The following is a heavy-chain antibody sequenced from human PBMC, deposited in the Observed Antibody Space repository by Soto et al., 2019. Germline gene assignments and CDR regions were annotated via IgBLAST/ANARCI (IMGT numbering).Heavy chain of an antibody. J-gene: IGHJ5*02. CDR3: ARHHLAWPGDLGGIGP. D-gene: IGHD4-17*01. Sequence: GGSLRLSCAASGFTFSDYYMSWIRQAPGKGLECISYISSSGGTIYYADSLKGRFTISRDNGKKSVYLQMTSLRVEDTTIYYCARHHLAWPGDLGGIGPWGQGTLVTVSS. CDR2: ISSSGGTI. CDR1: GFTFSDYY. V-gene: IGHV3-11*04.